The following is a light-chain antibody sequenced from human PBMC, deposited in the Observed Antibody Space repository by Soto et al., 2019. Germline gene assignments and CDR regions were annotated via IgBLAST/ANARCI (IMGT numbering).Light chain of an antibody. V-gene: IGLV2-23*02. J-gene: IGLJ1*01. CDR3: CSYAGSSYV. Sequence: QSALTQPASVSGSPGQSITISCTGTSSDVGSYNLVSWYQQHPGKAPKLMIYEVSNRPSGVSNRFSGSKSGNTASLTISGLQAEDEADYYCCSYAGSSYVFGTGTKVTVL. CDR1: SSDVGSYNL. CDR2: EVS.